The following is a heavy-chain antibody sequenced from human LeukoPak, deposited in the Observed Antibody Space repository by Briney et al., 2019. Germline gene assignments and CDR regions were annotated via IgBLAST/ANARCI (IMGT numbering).Heavy chain of an antibody. CDR1: GFTFSSYA. CDR3: AKDPSPYYDSGYYYYYYMDV. Sequence: PGGSLRLSCAASGFTFSSYAMSWVRQAPGKGLERVSGISGSGGSTYYADSVKGRFTISRDNSKNTLYLQMNSLRAEDTAVYYCAKDPSPYYDSGYYYYYYMDVWGKGTTVTVSS. J-gene: IGHJ6*03. D-gene: IGHD3-10*01. V-gene: IGHV3-23*01. CDR2: ISGSGGST.